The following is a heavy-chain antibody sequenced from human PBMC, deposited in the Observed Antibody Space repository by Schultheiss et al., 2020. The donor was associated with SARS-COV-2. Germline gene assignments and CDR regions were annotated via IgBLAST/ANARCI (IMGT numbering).Heavy chain of an antibody. CDR1: GGSFSGYY. J-gene: IGHJ4*02. CDR2: INHSGST. D-gene: IGHD3-22*01. V-gene: IGHV4-34*01. Sequence: SETLSLTCAVYGGSFSGYYWSWIRQPPGKGLEWIGEINHSGSTNYNPSLKSRVTISVDRSKNQFSLKLSSVTAADTAVYYCARARYDSSGYYPYYFDYWGQGTLVTVSS. CDR3: ARARYDSSGYYPYYFDY.